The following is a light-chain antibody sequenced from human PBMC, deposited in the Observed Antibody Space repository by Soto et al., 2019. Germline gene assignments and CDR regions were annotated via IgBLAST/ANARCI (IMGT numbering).Light chain of an antibody. Sequence: QSVLTQPASVSVSPGQSITISCTGTNNDVGSYDLVSWYRQSPGEAPKLIIYDVTKRPSGVSDRFSASKSGNTASLTISGLQAEDEADYYCSSYAGLATYVLFGGGTQLTVL. J-gene: IGLJ2*01. V-gene: IGLV2-23*02. CDR1: NNDVGSYDL. CDR3: SSYAGLATYVL. CDR2: DVT.